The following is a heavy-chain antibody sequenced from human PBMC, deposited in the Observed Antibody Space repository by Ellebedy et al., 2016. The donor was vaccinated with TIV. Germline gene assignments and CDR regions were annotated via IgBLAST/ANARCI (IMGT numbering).Heavy chain of an antibody. CDR1: GGSISPYY. D-gene: IGHD3-16*01. Sequence: MPGGSLRLSCTVSGGSISPYYWSWIRQPPGKGLEWIGYIYYSGSTNYNPSLKSRVTISVDTSKNQFSLKLSSVTAADTAVYYCARGSPWGYAFDIWGQGTMVTVSS. CDR3: ARGSPWGYAFDI. J-gene: IGHJ3*02. V-gene: IGHV4-59*01. CDR2: IYYSGST.